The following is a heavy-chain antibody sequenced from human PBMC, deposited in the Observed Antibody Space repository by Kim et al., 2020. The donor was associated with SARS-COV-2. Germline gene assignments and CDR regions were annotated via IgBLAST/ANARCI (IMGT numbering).Heavy chain of an antibody. D-gene: IGHD6-13*01. J-gene: IGHJ4*02. CDR2: INQGDTET. V-gene: IGHV3-7*03. Sequence: GGSLRLSCAASGFTSSTYWMSWVRQAPGKGLEWVANINQGDTETYYVDSVKGRFTISRDHAKNSLYLQMNSLRAEDTAVYYCARQPSSWTIFDYWGQGTLVTVSS. CDR3: ARQPSSWTIFDY. CDR1: GFTSSTYW.